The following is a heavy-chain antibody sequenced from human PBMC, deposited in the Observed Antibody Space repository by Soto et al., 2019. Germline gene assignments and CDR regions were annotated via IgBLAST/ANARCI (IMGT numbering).Heavy chain of an antibody. Sequence: PSPTLSLTCAISGDSISSNSAAWNWIMQSRSRGFEWLGRTYYRSRWYHDYAVSAKSRIIITPDTSKNQVSLQLNSVTPDDTAVYYCASYRYDYWGQGTVVTVSS. CDR3: ASYRYDY. CDR2: TYYRSRWYH. D-gene: IGHD4-4*01. J-gene: IGHJ4*02. V-gene: IGHV6-1*01. CDR1: GDSISSNSAA.